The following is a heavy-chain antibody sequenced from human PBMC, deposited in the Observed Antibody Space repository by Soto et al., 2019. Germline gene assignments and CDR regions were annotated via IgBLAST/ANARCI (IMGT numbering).Heavy chain of an antibody. V-gene: IGHV4-31*03. CDR3: PRGVPNNWFDH. CDR1: GGSISSGGYY. Sequence: PSETLSLTCTVSGGSISSGGYYWSWIRQHPGKGLEWIGYIYYSGSTYYNPSLKSRVTISVDTSKNQFSLKLSSVTAADTAVYYCPRGVPNNWFDHWAQGTLVTVSS. J-gene: IGHJ5*02. D-gene: IGHD1-1*01. CDR2: IYYSGST.